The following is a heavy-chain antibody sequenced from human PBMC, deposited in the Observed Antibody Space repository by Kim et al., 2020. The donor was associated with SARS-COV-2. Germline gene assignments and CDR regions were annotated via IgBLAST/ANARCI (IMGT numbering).Heavy chain of an antibody. CDR3: ALGEDLGQLESDSGFDY. J-gene: IGHJ4*02. V-gene: IGHV3-33*01. CDR2: IWYDGSNK. Sequence: GGSLRLSCAASGFTFSSYGMHWVRQAPGKGLEWVAVIWYDGSNKYYADSVKGRFTISRDNSKNTLYLQMNSLRAEDTAVYYCALGEDLGQLESDSGFDYWGQGTLVTVSS. D-gene: IGHD6-6*01. CDR1: GFTFSSYG.